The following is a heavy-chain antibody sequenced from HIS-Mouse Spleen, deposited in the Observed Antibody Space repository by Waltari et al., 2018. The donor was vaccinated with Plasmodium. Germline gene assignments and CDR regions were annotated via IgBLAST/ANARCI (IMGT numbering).Heavy chain of an antibody. CDR2: IKEDGSEK. J-gene: IGHJ2*01. CDR3: ASSWYWHFDL. D-gene: IGHD6-13*01. V-gene: IGHV3-7*01. CDR1: GFTFSSYW. Sequence: EVQLVESGGGLVQPGGSLRLSCAASGFTFSSYWMSWVRRAPGKGVEGVANIKEDGSEKYYVDSVEGRFTFSRDNAKNSLYRQMNSLRAEDTAVYYCASSWYWHFDLWGRGTLVTVSS.